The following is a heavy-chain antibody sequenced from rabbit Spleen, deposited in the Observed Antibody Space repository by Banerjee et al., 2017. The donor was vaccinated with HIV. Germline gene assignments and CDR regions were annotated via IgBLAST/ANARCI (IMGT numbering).Heavy chain of an antibody. CDR1: GFSFSSGYW. Sequence: QEQLVESGGGLVKPEGSLTLACKASGFSFSSGYWMCWVRQAPGKGLEWIACIDGGSDSTVYANWAKGRFTISKTSSTMVTLQMTSLTAADTATYFCARDNSGYSLWGQGTLVTVS. CDR3: ARDNSGYSL. D-gene: IGHD1-1*01. V-gene: IGHV1S45*01. CDR2: IDGGSDST. J-gene: IGHJ6*01.